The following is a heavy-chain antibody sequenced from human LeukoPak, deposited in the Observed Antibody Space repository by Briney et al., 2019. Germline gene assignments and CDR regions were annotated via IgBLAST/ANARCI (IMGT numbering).Heavy chain of an antibody. J-gene: IGHJ4*02. V-gene: IGHV1-46*01. D-gene: IGHD5-24*01. Sequence: ASVKVSCKASGYTLTSYYIHWVRQAPGQGLEWMGIINPSGGSTSYAQRFQGRVTMTRDTSTSTVYMELSSLRSEDTAVYYCAREKDGYNFDYWGQGTLVTVSS. CDR3: AREKDGYNFDY. CDR1: GYTLTSYY. CDR2: INPSGGST.